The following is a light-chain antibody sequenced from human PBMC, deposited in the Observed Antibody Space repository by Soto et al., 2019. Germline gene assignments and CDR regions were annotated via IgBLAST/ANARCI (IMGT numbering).Light chain of an antibody. CDR1: QSVSSTY. CDR3: QQYSNSPLT. CDR2: NAS. Sequence: EIVLTQSPGTLSLSPGERATLSCGASQSVSSTYLAWYQRKPGQPPRLLIYNASTRATGIPDRFSGSGSGTDFTLTISRLEPEDFAVFYCQQYSNSPLTFGGGTKVEIK. J-gene: IGKJ4*01. V-gene: IGKV3-20*01.